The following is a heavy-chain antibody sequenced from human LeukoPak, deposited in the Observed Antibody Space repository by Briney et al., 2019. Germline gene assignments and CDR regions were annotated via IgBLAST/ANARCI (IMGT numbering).Heavy chain of an antibody. V-gene: IGHV3-11*01. CDR1: GFTFSDYY. Sequence: GGSLRLSCAASGFTFSDYYMSWIRQAPGKGLEWVSYISSSGSTIYYADSVKGRFTTSRDNAKNSLYLQMNSLRAEDTAVYYCARRDFDWLPYFYWGQGTLVTVSS. CDR3: ARRDFDWLPYFY. CDR2: ISSSGSTI. D-gene: IGHD3-9*01. J-gene: IGHJ4*02.